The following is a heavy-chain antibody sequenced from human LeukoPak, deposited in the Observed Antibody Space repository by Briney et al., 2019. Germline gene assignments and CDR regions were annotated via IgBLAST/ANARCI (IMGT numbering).Heavy chain of an antibody. CDR2: IRGSGGST. J-gene: IGHJ3*02. D-gene: IGHD6-19*01. V-gene: IGHV3-23*01. Sequence: VGSLRLSCAASGFTFSSFAMSWVRPAPGKGLEWVSAIRGSGGSTYYADSVKGRFTISRDNSKNTLYLQMNSLRAETTAVYYFAKDLGVCSSGWYFAFDIWGQGTMVTVSS. CDR1: GFTFSSFA. CDR3: AKDLGVCSSGWYFAFDI.